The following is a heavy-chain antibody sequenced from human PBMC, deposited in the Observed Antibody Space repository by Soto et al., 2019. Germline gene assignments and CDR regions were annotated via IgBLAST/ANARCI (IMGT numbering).Heavy chain of an antibody. CDR3: VRGRLMTSVTLYYFDY. V-gene: IGHV4-31*03. Sequence: SETLSLTCTVSGGSISNGDYYWSWIRQHPVKGLEWIGYIYNSESTYNNPSLKSRITISVDTSKNQFSLRLSSVTVADTAVYYCVRGRLMTSVTLYYFDYWGQGTLVTSPQ. D-gene: IGHD4-17*01. CDR2: IYNSEST. J-gene: IGHJ4*02. CDR1: GGSISNGDYY.